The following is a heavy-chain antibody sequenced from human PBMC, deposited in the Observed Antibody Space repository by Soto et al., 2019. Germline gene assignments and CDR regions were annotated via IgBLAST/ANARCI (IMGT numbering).Heavy chain of an antibody. D-gene: IGHD3-16*01. V-gene: IGHV1-69*02. Sequence: ASVKVSCKASGVTFSSYTISWVRQAPGQGLEWMGRIIPTLDIAKYAQKFQGRVTITADKSTSTAYMELSSLRSEDTAVYYCAGALHLGDLGAFDYWGQGTLVTVSS. CDR3: AGALHLGDLGAFDY. CDR1: GVTFSSYT. J-gene: IGHJ4*02. CDR2: IIPTLDIA.